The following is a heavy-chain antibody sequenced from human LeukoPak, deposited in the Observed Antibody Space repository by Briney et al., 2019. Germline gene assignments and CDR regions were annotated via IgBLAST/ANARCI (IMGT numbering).Heavy chain of an antibody. J-gene: IGHJ4*02. Sequence: AGESLRLSCAGSGFTFSTYSMSWVRQAPGKGLEWLSYISSSGGTINYADSVKGRFTISRDNAKNSLYLQMNSLRDEDTAVYYCARVDYFESWGQGTLVTVSS. CDR2: ISSSGGTI. CDR3: ARVDYFES. V-gene: IGHV3-48*02. CDR1: GFTFSTYS.